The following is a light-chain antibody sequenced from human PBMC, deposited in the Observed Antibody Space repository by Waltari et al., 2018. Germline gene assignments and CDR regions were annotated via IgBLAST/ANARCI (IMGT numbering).Light chain of an antibody. CDR2: DVS. V-gene: IGLV2-14*03. CDR3: SSYTTVSSVI. Sequence: QSALTQPASVSGSPGQSITISCTETSSDVGGYKYVSWYQQHPGKAPKLIISDVSNRPAGVSNRVSGSKSGNTASLTVSGLQADDEADYYCSSYTTVSSVIFGGGTRLTVL. CDR1: SSDVGGYKY. J-gene: IGLJ2*01.